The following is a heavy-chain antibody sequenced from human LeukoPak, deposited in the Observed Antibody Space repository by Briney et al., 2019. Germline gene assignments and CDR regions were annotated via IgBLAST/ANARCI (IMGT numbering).Heavy chain of an antibody. Sequence: GGSLRLSCAASGFTFSSYSMNWVRQAPGQGLEWVSSINILSNYIYYADSVKGRFTISRDNAKNSLYLRMNSLRAEDTAVYYCARDSHSSSWYSEFDYWGQGTLVTVSS. CDR2: INILSNYI. J-gene: IGHJ4*02. V-gene: IGHV3-21*01. CDR3: ARDSHSSSWYSEFDY. CDR1: GFTFSSYS. D-gene: IGHD6-13*01.